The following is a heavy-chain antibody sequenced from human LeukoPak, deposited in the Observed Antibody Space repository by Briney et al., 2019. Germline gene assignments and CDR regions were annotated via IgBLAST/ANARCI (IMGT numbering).Heavy chain of an antibody. D-gene: IGHD3-10*01. J-gene: IGHJ4*02. CDR2: MSSSDSTI. CDR1: GFTFSDYY. V-gene: IGHV3-11*01. CDR3: ADYGSGSWPAAY. Sequence: GGSLRLSCATSGFTFSDYYMSWIRRAPGKGLEWVSYMSSSDSTIYYADSVKGRFTISRDNAKNSLHLQMNSLKTEDTAVYYCADYGSGSWPAAYWGQGTLVTVSS.